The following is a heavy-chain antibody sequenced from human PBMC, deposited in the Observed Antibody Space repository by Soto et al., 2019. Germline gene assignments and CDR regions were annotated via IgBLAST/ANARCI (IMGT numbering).Heavy chain of an antibody. CDR2: IYYSGST. J-gene: IGHJ6*02. V-gene: IGHV4-31*02. CDR3: ARERRGYYYGMDV. CDR1: GGSISSGGYY. Sequence: SETLSLTCTVSGGSISSGGYYWSWIRQHPGKGLEWIGYIYYSGSTYYNPSLKSRVTISVDTSKNQFSLKLSSVTAADTAVYYCARERRGYYYGMDVWGQGTTVTVSS.